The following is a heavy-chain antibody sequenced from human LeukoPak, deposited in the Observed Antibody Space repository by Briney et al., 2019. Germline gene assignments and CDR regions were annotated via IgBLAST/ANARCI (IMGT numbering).Heavy chain of an antibody. CDR3: ARIATGLTSQKDPLDP. Sequence: GGSLRLSCAASGFTFSSYGMSWVRQAPGKGLEWVSVIYSGGSTFYADSVKGRFTISRDNSKNTLYLQMHSLRAEDTAVYYCARIATGLTSQKDPLDPWGQGTLVTVSS. J-gene: IGHJ5*02. CDR1: GFTFSSYG. CDR2: IYSGGST. V-gene: IGHV3-53*01. D-gene: IGHD1-14*01.